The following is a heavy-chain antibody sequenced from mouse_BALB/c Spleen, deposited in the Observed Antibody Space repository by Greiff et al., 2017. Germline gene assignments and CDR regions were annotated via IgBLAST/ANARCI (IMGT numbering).Heavy chain of an antibody. D-gene: IGHD2-1*01. CDR2: ISYDGSN. CDR1: GYSITSGYY. CDR3: ARDGNYDYAMDY. Sequence: ASQSLSLTCSVTGYSITSGYYWNWIRQFPGNKLEWKGYISYDGSNNYNPSLKNRISITRDTSKNQFFLKLNSVTTEDTATYYCARDGNYDYAMDYWGQGTSVTVSS. V-gene: IGHV3-6*02. J-gene: IGHJ4*01.